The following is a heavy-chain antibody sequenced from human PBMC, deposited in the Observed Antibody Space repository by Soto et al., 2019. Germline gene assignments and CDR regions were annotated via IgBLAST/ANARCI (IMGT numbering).Heavy chain of an antibody. D-gene: IGHD6-6*01. CDR3: AKTLAARPEGQIDY. Sequence: GGSLRLSCAASGFTFSSYAMSWVRQAPGKGLEWVSAISGSGGSTYYADSVKGRFTISRDNSKNTLYLQMNSLRAEDTAVYYCAKTLAARPEGQIDYWGQGTLVTVSS. CDR2: ISGSGGST. J-gene: IGHJ4*02. CDR1: GFTFSSYA. V-gene: IGHV3-23*01.